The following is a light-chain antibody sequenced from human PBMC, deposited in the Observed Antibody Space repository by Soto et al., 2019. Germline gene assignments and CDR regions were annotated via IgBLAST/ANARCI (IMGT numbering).Light chain of an antibody. CDR3: SSYVGTNSYV. J-gene: IGLJ1*01. CDR1: SSDVGGYNY. V-gene: IGLV2-8*01. CDR2: EVY. Sequence: QSALTQPPSASGSPGQSVTISCTGTSSDVGGYNYVSWYQHHPGKAPKLIIYEVYKRPSRVPDRFSGSKSGNTAALTVSGFQAEDEADYYCSSYVGTNSYVFGTGTKVTVL.